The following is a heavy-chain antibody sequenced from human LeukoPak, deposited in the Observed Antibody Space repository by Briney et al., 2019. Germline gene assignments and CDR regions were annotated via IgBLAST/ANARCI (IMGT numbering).Heavy chain of an antibody. CDR1: GYTFTSQF. D-gene: IGHD6-13*01. V-gene: IGHV1-46*01. J-gene: IGHJ4*02. Sequence: ASVKVSCKAPGYTFTSQFLHWVRHAPGQGLEWMGIINPSGGATTYAQKFQGRVTMTRDTSTRTVYLELSSLGSEDTAVYYCAREAAGGTKNFDYWGQGTLVTVSS. CDR3: AREAAGGTKNFDY. CDR2: INPSGGAT.